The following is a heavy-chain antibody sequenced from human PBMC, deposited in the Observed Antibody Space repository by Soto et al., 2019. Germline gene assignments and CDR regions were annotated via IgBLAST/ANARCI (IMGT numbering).Heavy chain of an antibody. Sequence: VQLVESGGGLVQPGGSLRLSCAASGFAFSSEWMHWVRQAPGKGLVWVSRIDPYDTGITYADSVKGRFTISRDNAKNSLYLQMNSLRAEDTAVYYCTSDTFGARASWGQGTLVTVSS. V-gene: IGHV3-74*01. J-gene: IGHJ5*02. D-gene: IGHD2-15*01. CDR2: IDPYDTGI. CDR1: GFAFSSEW. CDR3: TSDTFGARAS.